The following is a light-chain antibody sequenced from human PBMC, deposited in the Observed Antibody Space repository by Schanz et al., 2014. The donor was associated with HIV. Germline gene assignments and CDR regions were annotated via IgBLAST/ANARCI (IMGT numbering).Light chain of an antibody. V-gene: IGKV3-15*01. CDR2: GAS. J-gene: IGKJ2*01. CDR1: QSVRTT. Sequence: EIVMTQSPATLSVSPGERVTLSCRASQSVRTTLAWYQQKPGQAPRLLIYGASTRATGVPARFSGSGSGTDFTLTISSLQPEDFATYYCLQDYNYPRTFGQGTKLEIK. CDR3: LQDYNYPRT.